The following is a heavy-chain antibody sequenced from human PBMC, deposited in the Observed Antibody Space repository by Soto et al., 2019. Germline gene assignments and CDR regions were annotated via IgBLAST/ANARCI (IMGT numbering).Heavy chain of an antibody. Sequence: SETLSLTCTVSGGSISSYYWSWIRQPPGKGLEWIGYIYYSGSTNYNPSLKSRVTISVDTSKNQFSLKLSSVTAADTAVYYCARAMYSSSHFDYWGQGXLVTVSS. D-gene: IGHD6-6*01. V-gene: IGHV4-59*01. J-gene: IGHJ4*02. CDR1: GGSISSYY. CDR2: IYYSGST. CDR3: ARAMYSSSHFDY.